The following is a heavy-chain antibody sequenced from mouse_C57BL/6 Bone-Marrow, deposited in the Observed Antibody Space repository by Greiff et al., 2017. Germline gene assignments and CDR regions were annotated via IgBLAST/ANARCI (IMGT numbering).Heavy chain of an antibody. CDR2: INPNNGGT. CDR1: GYTFTNYN. V-gene: IGHV1-22*01. D-gene: IGHD2-14*01. CDR3: AISGSTGTSMDY. Sequence: VQLQQSGPELVKPGASVKMSCKASGYTFTNYNMHWVKQSHGKSLEWIGYINPNNGGTSYNQKFKGKATLTLNKSSSAAYIELRSLTSEDSAVYYCAISGSTGTSMDYWGQGTSVTVSS. J-gene: IGHJ4*01.